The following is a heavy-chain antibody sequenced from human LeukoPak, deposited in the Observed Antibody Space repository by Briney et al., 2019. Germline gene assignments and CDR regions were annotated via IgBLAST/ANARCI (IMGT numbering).Heavy chain of an antibody. V-gene: IGHV3-33*01. CDR3: ARVHLRGVIITAFDY. CDR1: GFTFSSYG. D-gene: IGHD3-10*01. CDR2: IWYDGSNK. J-gene: IGHJ4*02. Sequence: GGSLRLSCAASGFTFSSYGMHWVRQAPGKGLEWVAVIWYDGSNKYYADSVKGRFTISRDNSKNTLYLQMNSLRAEDTAVYYCARVHLRGVIITAFDYWGQGTLVTVSS.